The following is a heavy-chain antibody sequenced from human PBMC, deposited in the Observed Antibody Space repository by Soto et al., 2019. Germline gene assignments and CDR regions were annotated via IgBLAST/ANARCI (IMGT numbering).Heavy chain of an antibody. Sequence: PSETLSLTCTVSGGPVSSGSYYWSWIRQPPGKGLEWIGYIYYSGSTNYNPSLKSRVTISVDTSKNQFSLKLSSVTAADTAVYYCAREAGYNAFDIWGQGTMVTVSS. CDR2: IYYSGST. D-gene: IGHD5-12*01. J-gene: IGHJ3*02. CDR3: AREAGYNAFDI. V-gene: IGHV4-61*01. CDR1: GGPVSSGSYY.